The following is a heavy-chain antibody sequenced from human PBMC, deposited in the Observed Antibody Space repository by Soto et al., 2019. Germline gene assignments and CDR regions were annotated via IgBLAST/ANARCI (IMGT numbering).Heavy chain of an antibody. CDR2: IYYSGST. J-gene: IGHJ6*03. CDR3: AGHARYLARSTGWGSVKNYYYYMDV. V-gene: IGHV4-39*01. CDR1: GGSISSSSYY. Sequence: QLQLQESGPGLVKPSETLSLTCTVSGGSISSSSYYWGWIRQPPGKGLEWIGSIYYSGSTYYNPSLKRRVTISVATSKNQFSLKLISVTAEDTAVYDCAGHARYLARSTGWGSVKNYYYYMDVWGKGTTVTVSS. D-gene: IGHD1-20*01.